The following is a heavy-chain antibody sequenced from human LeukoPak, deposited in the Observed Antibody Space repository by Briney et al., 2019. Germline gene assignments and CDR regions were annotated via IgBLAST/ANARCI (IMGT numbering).Heavy chain of an antibody. CDR2: INHSGST. CDR3: ASYGGNRNWFDP. CDR1: GGSFSGYY. Sequence: SETLSLTCAVYGGSFSGYYWSWIRQPPGKGLEWIGEINHSGSTNYNPSLKSRVTISVDTSKNQFSLKLSSVTAADAAVYYCASYGGNRNWFDPWGQGTLVTVSS. V-gene: IGHV4-34*01. D-gene: IGHD4-23*01. J-gene: IGHJ5*02.